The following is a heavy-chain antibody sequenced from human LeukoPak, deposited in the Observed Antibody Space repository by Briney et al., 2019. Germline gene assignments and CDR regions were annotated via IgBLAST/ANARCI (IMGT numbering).Heavy chain of an antibody. CDR3: AKMIVYYYDSSGYRQDAFDI. J-gene: IGHJ3*02. D-gene: IGHD3-22*01. V-gene: IGHV3-23*01. Sequence: GSLRLSCAASGFTFSSYAMSWVRQAPGKGLEWVSAISGSGGSTYYADSVKGRFTISRDNSKNTLYLQMNSLRAEDTAVYYCAKMIVYYYDSSGYRQDAFDIWGQGTMVTVSS. CDR1: GFTFSSYA. CDR2: ISGSGGST.